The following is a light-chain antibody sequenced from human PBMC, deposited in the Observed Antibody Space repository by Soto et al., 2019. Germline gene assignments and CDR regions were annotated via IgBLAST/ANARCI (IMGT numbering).Light chain of an antibody. CDR2: GNN. J-gene: IGLJ1*01. V-gene: IGLV1-40*01. CDR3: QSYDSTVNYV. Sequence: QCLLPQPPSVYGAPGQRVTISCTGSSSNIGAGYDVDWYQQLPGTVPKLLIYGNNNRPSGVPDRFSGSKSGTSASLAITGLQTEDEADYYCQSYDSTVNYVFGTGTKVTVL. CDR1: SSNIGAGYD.